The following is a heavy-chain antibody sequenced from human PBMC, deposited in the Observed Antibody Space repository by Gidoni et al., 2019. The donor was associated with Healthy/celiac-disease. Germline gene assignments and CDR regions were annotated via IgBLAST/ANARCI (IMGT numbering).Heavy chain of an antibody. V-gene: IGHV1-69*01. CDR3: AGTAQYYYDSSGYLSY. Sequence: QVQLVQSGAEVKKPGSSVKVSCKASGGTFSSYAISWVRQAPGQGLEWMGGIIPIFGTANDAQKFQGRVTITADESTSTAYMELSSLRSEDTAVYYCAGTAQYYYDSSGYLSYWGQVTLVTVSS. J-gene: IGHJ4*02. CDR2: IIPIFGTA. D-gene: IGHD3-22*01. CDR1: GGTFSSYA.